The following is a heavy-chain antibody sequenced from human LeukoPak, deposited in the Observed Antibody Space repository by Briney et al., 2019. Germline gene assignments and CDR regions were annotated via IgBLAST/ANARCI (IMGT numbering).Heavy chain of an antibody. V-gene: IGHV1-8*02. J-gene: IGHJ5*02. CDR1: GYTFSNYG. Sequence: ASVKVSCKASGYTFSNYGISWVRQATGQGLEWMGWMNPNSGNTGYAQKFQGRVTMTRNTSISTAYMELSSLRSEDTAVYYCASDYGENWFDPWGQGTLVTVSS. D-gene: IGHD4-17*01. CDR3: ASDYGENWFDP. CDR2: MNPNSGNT.